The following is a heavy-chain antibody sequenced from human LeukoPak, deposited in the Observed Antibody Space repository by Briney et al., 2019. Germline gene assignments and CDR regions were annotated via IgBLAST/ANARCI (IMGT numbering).Heavy chain of an antibody. J-gene: IGHJ4*02. CDR1: GFTFSTYE. CDR3: ARVGALSSSWLLY. V-gene: IGHV3-48*03. Sequence: PGGSLRLSCSASGFTFSTYEMNWVRQAPGKGLGWVSSISSRAGSIYYAASVKGRFTISRDNAKNSLYLQMNSLRDEDTAAYYCARVGALSSSWLLYWGQGTLVTVSS. CDR2: ISSRAGSI. D-gene: IGHD6-13*01.